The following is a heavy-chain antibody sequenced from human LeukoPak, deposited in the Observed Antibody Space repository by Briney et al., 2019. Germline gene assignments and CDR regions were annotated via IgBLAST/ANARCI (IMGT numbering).Heavy chain of an antibody. CDR1: GFTFSSYW. CDR2: IKQDGSEK. D-gene: IGHD3-22*01. V-gene: IGHV3-7*04. J-gene: IGHJ4*02. CDR3: ARVPYYDSSGYYYGLDY. Sequence: GGSLRLSCAASGFTFSSYWMSWVRQAPGKGLEWVANIKQDGSEKYYVDSVKGRFTISRDNAKNSLYLQMNSLRAEDTAVYYCARVPYYDSSGYYYGLDYWGQGTLVTVSS.